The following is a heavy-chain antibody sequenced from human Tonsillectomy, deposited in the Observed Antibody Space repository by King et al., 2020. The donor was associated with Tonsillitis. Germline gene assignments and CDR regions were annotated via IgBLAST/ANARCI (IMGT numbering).Heavy chain of an antibody. D-gene: IGHD2/OR15-2a*01. CDR1: GYNFNNYW. J-gene: IGHJ6*03. Sequence: VQLVESGAEVKKPGESLKISCKGSGYNFNNYWIGWVRQMPGKGLEWMGIIYPGDSDTRYSPSFQGQVTISADKSISTAYLQWSSLKASDTAMYYCVRHFYGESRGYYYYYMDVWGKGTTVTVSS. CDR3: VRHFYGESRGYYYYYMDV. CDR2: IYPGDSDT. V-gene: IGHV5-51*01.